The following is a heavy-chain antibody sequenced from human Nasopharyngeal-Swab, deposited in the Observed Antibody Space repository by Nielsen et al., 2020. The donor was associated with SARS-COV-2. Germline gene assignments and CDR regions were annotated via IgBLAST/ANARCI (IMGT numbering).Heavy chain of an antibody. D-gene: IGHD3-10*01. CDR3: ARSNYDSGSYCPYHWFEP. Sequence: SETLSLTCTVSGGSINSYYWSWIRQTPGKGLEWIGYIYSNENTNYNPSLKSRVRISRDTSKNQFSLKLSSVTAADTAVYSCARSNYDSGSYCPYHWFEPLGQGNLV. J-gene: IGHJ5*02. CDR2: IYSNENT. V-gene: IGHV4-59*01. CDR1: GGSINSYY.